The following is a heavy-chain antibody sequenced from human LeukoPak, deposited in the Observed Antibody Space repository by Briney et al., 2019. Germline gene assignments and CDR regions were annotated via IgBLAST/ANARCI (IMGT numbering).Heavy chain of an antibody. D-gene: IGHD3-22*01. V-gene: IGHV1-2*02. CDR3: ARGKWLSHFDY. J-gene: IGHJ4*02. CDR2: VNPNSGGT. Sequence: ASVKVSCKASEYTFTGYYMHWVRQAPGQGLEWMGWVNPNSGGTNYAQKFQGRVTMTRDTYISTAYMELSRLRSDDTAVYYCARGKWLSHFDYWGQGTLVTVSS. CDR1: EYTFTGYY.